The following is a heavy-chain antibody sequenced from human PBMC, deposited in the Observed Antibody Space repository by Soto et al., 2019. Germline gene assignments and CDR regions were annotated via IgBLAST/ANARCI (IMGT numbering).Heavy chain of an antibody. Sequence: GGSLRLSCAASGFTFSSYGMSWVRQAPGKGLEWVANIKQDGSEKYYVDSVKGRFTISRDNDKNSLYLQMNSLRAEDTAVYYCAREVVVAATDYWGQGTRVTVS. V-gene: IGHV3-7*01. D-gene: IGHD2-15*01. J-gene: IGHJ4*02. CDR3: AREVVVAATDY. CDR1: GFTFSSYG. CDR2: IKQDGSEK.